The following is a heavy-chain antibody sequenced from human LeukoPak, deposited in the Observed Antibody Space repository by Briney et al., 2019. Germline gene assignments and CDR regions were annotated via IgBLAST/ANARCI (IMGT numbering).Heavy chain of an antibody. CDR1: GFTFDDYP. CDR3: AEGNYFYYMDV. V-gene: IGHV3-43*01. CDR2: ISWEGGST. J-gene: IGHJ6*03. Sequence: GGSLRLSCEASGFTFDDYPMHWVRQAPGKGLEWVSVISWEGGSTYYADSVKGRFTISRDNGKNSLFLQMNSLRTEDTALYYCAEGNYFYYMDVWGKGTTVTVSS.